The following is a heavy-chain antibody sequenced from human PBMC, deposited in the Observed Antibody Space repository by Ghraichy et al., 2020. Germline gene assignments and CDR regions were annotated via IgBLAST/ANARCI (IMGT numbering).Heavy chain of an antibody. CDR1: GFTFSSYG. CDR3: AKDYYSSWRYYYGMDV. J-gene: IGHJ6*02. D-gene: IGHD2-2*01. CDR2: ISYDGSNK. V-gene: IGHV3-30*18. Sequence: GESLNISCAVSGFTFSSYGMDWVRQAPGKGLEWVAVISYDGSNKYYVDSVKGRFTISRDNSKNTLYLQMNSLRAEDTAVYYCAKDYYSSWRYYYGMDVWGQGTTVTVSS.